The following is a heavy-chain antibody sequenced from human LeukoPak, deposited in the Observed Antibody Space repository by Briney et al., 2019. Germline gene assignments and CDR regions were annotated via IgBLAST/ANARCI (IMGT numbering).Heavy chain of an antibody. CDR3: AKGGDTAEKYYFDY. Sequence: GGSLRLSCAASGFSFSSTWMHWVRQAPGEGLVWVSRINSDGTTTYADSVKGRFTISRDNAKNTLYLQMNSLRVEDTAVYYCAKGGDTAEKYYFDYWGQGTLVTVSS. J-gene: IGHJ4*02. CDR2: INSDGTT. CDR1: GFSFSSTW. V-gene: IGHV3-74*01. D-gene: IGHD5-18*01.